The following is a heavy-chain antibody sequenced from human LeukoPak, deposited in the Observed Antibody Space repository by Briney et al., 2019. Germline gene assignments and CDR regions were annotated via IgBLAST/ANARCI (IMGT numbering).Heavy chain of an antibody. J-gene: IGHJ4*02. Sequence: SETLSLTCTVSGGSISSYYWSWIRQPPGKGLEWIGYIYYSGSTNYNPSLKSRVTISVDTSKNQFSLKLSSVTAADTAVYYCARRSVGAIRPFDYWGQGTLVSVSS. V-gene: IGHV4-59*08. CDR2: IYYSGST. CDR3: ARRSVGAIRPFDY. D-gene: IGHD1-26*01. CDR1: GGSISSYY.